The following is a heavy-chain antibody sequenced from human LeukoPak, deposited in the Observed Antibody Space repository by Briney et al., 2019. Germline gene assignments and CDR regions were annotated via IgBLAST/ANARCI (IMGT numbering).Heavy chain of an antibody. CDR1: GGSFSGYY. J-gene: IGHJ5*02. Sequence: PSETLSLTCAVYGGSFSGYYWSWIRQPPGKGLEWIGEINHSGSTNYNPSLKSRVTISVDTSKNQFSLKLSSVTAADTAVYYCARGPSMISGFDPWGQGTLVTVSS. V-gene: IGHV4-34*01. CDR2: INHSGST. D-gene: IGHD3-22*01. CDR3: ARGPSMISGFDP.